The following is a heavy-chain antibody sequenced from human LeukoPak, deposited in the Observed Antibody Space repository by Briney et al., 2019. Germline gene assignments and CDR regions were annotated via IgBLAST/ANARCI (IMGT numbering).Heavy chain of an antibody. CDR1: GFTFSSYA. CDR3: AKVKYSSSSYTFHYYFDT. D-gene: IGHD6-6*01. V-gene: IGHV3-23*01. CDR2: ISGSGGST. J-gene: IGHJ4*02. Sequence: GGSLRLSCVASGFTFSSYAMSWVRQAPGKGLEWVSAISGSGGSTYYADSVKGRFTISRDNSKNTLYLQMNSLRAEDTAVYYCAKVKYSSSSYTFHYYFDTGAREPWSPSPQ.